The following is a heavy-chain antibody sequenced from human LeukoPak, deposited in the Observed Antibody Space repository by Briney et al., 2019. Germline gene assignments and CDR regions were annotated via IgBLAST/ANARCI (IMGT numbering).Heavy chain of an antibody. CDR1: GYTFTSYG. D-gene: IGHD3-9*01. V-gene: IGHV1-46*01. CDR2: INPSGGST. J-gene: IGHJ4*02. Sequence: ASVTVSCTASGYTFTSYGISWVRQAPGQGLEWMGIINPSGGSTSYAQKFQGRVTMTRDTSTSTVYMELSSLRSEDTAVYYCASPMTRYFDWYYWGQGTLVTVSS. CDR3: ASPMTRYFDWYY.